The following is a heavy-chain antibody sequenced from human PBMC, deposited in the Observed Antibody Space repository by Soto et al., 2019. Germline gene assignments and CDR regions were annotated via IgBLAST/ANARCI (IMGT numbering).Heavy chain of an antibody. CDR3: ARQVTVTLYNWFDP. V-gene: IGHV5-51*01. CDR2: IYPGDSDT. Sequence: PGESLKISCKGSGYSFTSYWIGWVRQMPGKGLEWMGIIYPGDSDTRYSPSFQGQVTISADRSISTAYLQWGSLKASDTAMYYCARQVTVTLYNWFDPWGQGTLVTVSS. D-gene: IGHD4-17*01. CDR1: GYSFTSYW. J-gene: IGHJ5*02.